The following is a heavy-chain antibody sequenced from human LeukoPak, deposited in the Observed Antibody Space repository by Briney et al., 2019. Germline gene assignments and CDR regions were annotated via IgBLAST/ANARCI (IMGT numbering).Heavy chain of an antibody. V-gene: IGHV4-31*03. J-gene: IGHJ4*02. CDR2: IYYRGST. CDR3: ASQPLAGNDY. CDR1: GGSISSGGYY. Sequence: SETLSLTCTVSGGSISSGGYYWSWIRQHPGKGLEWIGYIYYRGSTYYNPSLKSRVTISVDTSKNQFSLKLSSVTAADTAVYYCASQPLAGNDYWGQGTLVTVSS.